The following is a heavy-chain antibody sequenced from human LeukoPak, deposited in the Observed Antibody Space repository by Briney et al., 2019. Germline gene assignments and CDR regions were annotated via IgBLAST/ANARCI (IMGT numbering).Heavy chain of an antibody. J-gene: IGHJ4*02. D-gene: IGHD3-22*01. V-gene: IGHV4-61*01. CDR2: IYYSGST. CDR1: GGSVSSGSYY. CDR3: ARRNYYDSSGYQYYFDY. Sequence: SETLSLTCTVSGGSVSSGSYYWSWIRQPPGKGLEWIGYIYYSGSTNYNPSLKSRVTISVDTSKNQFSLKLSSVTAADTAVFYCARRNYYDSSGYQYYFDYWGQGTLVTVSS.